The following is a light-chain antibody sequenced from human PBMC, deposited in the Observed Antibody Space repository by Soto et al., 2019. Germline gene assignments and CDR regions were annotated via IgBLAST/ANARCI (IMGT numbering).Light chain of an antibody. Sequence: EIVLTQSPGTLSLSPGERATLSCRASQRVSSSLLAWYQQKPGQAPRPLISAASSRATGIPDRFSGSGSGTDFTLTISSLEPEDFAVYYCQTYGDSLFTFGPGTKVEI. CDR3: QTYGDSLFT. V-gene: IGKV3-20*01. CDR2: AAS. CDR1: QRVSSSL. J-gene: IGKJ3*01.